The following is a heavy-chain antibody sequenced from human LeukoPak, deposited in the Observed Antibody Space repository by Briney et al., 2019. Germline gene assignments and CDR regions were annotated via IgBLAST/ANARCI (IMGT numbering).Heavy chain of an antibody. Sequence: ASVNLSFTASVYTFTNYEINWLRQATGQGLEWMRGMNPNSGNTGSAQKFQGRVTITRDTSITTVYMELRSLTSEDTAFYYCARGGYYYGAGSRNWFDPWGQGTLVTVSS. V-gene: IGHV1-8*03. CDR2: MNPNSGNT. CDR1: VYTFTNYE. CDR3: ARGGYYYGAGSRNWFDP. J-gene: IGHJ5*02. D-gene: IGHD3-10*01.